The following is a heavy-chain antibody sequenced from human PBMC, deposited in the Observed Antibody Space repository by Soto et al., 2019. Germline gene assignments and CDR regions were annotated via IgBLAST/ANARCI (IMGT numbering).Heavy chain of an antibody. J-gene: IGHJ4*02. CDR2: ISGSGGST. D-gene: IGHD3-10*01. V-gene: IGHV3-23*01. Sequence: EVQLLESGGGLVQPGGSLRLSCAASGFTFSNYAMNWIRQAPGKGLEWVSAISGSGGSTYYADSVKGRFTISRDNSMNTLVLQMNSLRAEDTGVYFCAKGVWFGESNTLDFWGQGSLVTFSS. CDR1: GFTFSNYA. CDR3: AKGVWFGESNTLDF.